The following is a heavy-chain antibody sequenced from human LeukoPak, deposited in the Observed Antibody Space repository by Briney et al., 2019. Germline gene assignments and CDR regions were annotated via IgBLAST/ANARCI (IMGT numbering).Heavy chain of an antibody. J-gene: IGHJ5*02. CDR2: IIPIFGTA. V-gene: IGHV1-69*13. CDR3: ALSTSSGWYLGNWFDP. Sequence: GASVKVSCKASGGTFSSYAISWVRQAPGQGLEWMGGIIPIFGTANYAQKFQGRVTITADESTSTAYMELSSLRSEDTAVYYCALSTSSGWYLGNWFDPWGQGTLVTVSS. D-gene: IGHD6-19*01. CDR1: GGTFSSYA.